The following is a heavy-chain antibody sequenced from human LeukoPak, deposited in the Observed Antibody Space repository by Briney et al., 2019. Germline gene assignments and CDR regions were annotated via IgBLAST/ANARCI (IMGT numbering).Heavy chain of an antibody. D-gene: IGHD4-17*01. CDR3: ARATVTTELYFQH. J-gene: IGHJ1*01. CDR1: GFTFSSYW. Sequence: GGSLRLSCAASGFTFSSYWMSWVRQAPGKGLEWVANIKQDGSEKYYVDSVKGRFTISRDNAKNSLYLQMNSLRAEDTAVYYCARATVTTELYFQHWGQGTLVTVSS. V-gene: IGHV3-7*01. CDR2: IKQDGSEK.